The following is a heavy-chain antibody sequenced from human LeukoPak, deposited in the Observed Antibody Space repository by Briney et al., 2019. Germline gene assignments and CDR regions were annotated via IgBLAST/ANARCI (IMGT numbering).Heavy chain of an antibody. CDR1: GFTVSSNY. J-gene: IGHJ4*02. V-gene: IGHV3-66*04. CDR3: ATPYCNLTSCFPYFFDY. D-gene: IGHD2-2*01. Sequence: GASLRLSCAASGFTVSSNYMSWVRQAPGGGLEWVSVIYNGGRTYYADSVKGRFTITRDNSKNAVYLQMSSLRVEDTALYYCATPYCNLTSCFPYFFDYWGRGTLVTVSS. CDR2: IYNGGRT.